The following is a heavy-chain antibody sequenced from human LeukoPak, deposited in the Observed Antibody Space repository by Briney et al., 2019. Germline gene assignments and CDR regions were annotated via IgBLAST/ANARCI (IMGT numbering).Heavy chain of an antibody. Sequence: PSQTLSLTCTVSGGSISSGSYYWSWIRQPAGKGLEWIGRIFTSGSTKYNPSLKSRVTISVDTSKNQFSLKLSSVTAADTAVYYCARAYSYGYYYYYYMDVWGKGTTVTVSS. CDR1: GGSISSGSYY. CDR3: ARAYSYGYYYYYYMDV. J-gene: IGHJ6*03. V-gene: IGHV4-61*02. CDR2: IFTSGST. D-gene: IGHD5-18*01.